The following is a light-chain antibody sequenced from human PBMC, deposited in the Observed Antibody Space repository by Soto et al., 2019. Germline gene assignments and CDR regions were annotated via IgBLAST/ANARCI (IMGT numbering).Light chain of an antibody. CDR3: QQRSNWPIT. Sequence: EIVFTQSPATLSLSPGERTTLSFRTSQSVSSYFAWYQQKPGRAPRLLIYDASNRATGIPARFIGSGSGTDFTLTISSLEPEDFAVYYCQQRSNWPITFGQGTRLEIK. V-gene: IGKV3-11*01. J-gene: IGKJ5*01. CDR2: DAS. CDR1: QSVSSY.